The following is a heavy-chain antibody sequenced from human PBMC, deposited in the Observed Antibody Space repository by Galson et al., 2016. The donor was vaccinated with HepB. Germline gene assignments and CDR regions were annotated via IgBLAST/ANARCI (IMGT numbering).Heavy chain of an antibody. J-gene: IGHJ2*01. Sequence: ETLSLTCTVSGGSITTDYWTWIRQPPGKGLEWIGYISYSGTSKYNPSLRSRVTISGDTSKNQFSLKLISVTAADTAVYYCARATISDWHFDLWGRSTLVAVSS. CDR2: ISYSGTS. V-gene: IGHV4-59*01. CDR3: ARATISDWHFDL. CDR1: GGSITTDY.